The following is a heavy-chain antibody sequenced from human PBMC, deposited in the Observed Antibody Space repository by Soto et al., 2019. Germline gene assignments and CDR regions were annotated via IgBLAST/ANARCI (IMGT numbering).Heavy chain of an antibody. D-gene: IGHD2-2*01. CDR3: ARVVVPVPVWRHNYFDP. V-gene: IGHV4-30-2*01. Sequence: QLQLQESGSGLVKTSQTLSLTCAVSGGSISSGGFSWSWIRQPPGKGLEWIGYIYHSGSTYYNPSLKSRFTILIDESKNQSSLKLGSVIAADTAVYYCARVVVPVPVWRHNYFDPWGQGTLVTVSS. J-gene: IGHJ5*02. CDR1: GGSISSGGFS. CDR2: IYHSGST.